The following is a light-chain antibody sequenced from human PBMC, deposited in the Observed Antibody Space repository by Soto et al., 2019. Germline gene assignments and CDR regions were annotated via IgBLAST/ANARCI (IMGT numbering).Light chain of an antibody. V-gene: IGKV3-15*01. CDR3: QQYNNWPHT. Sequence: EIVMTQSPATLSVSPGERATLSCRASQSVSSNLAWYQQKPGQAPRLLIYGASTRATGIPARFSGSGSGTDITLTISSLPSEDFAVYYCQQYNNWPHTFGQGTKLEIK. J-gene: IGKJ2*01. CDR1: QSVSSN. CDR2: GAS.